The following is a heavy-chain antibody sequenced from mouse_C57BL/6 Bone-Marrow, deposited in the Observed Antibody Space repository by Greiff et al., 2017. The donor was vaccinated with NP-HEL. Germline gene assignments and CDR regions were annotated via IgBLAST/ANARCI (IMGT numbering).Heavy chain of an antibody. CDR2: ISSGGSYT. Sequence: LMESGGDLVKPGGSLKLSCAASGFTFSSYGMSWVRQTPDKRLEWVATISSGGSYTYYPDSVKGRFTISRDNAKNTLYLQMSSLKSEDTAMYYCARWGDYYAMDYWGQGTSVTVSS. CDR1: GFTFSSYG. J-gene: IGHJ4*01. V-gene: IGHV5-6*01. CDR3: ARWGDYYAMDY.